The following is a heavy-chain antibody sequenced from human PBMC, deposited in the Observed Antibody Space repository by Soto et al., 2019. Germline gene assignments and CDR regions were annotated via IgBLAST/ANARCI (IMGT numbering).Heavy chain of an antibody. CDR3: ARGPPSYYDSSGYYKYFDD. Sequence: GASVKVSCKASGYTFTSYGISWVRQAPGQGLEWMGWISAYNGNTNYAQKLQGRVTMTTDTSTSTAYMELRSLRSDDTAVYYCARGPPSYYDSSGYYKYFDDRGQGTLVTVSS. CDR1: GYTFTSYG. J-gene: IGHJ4*02. CDR2: ISAYNGNT. V-gene: IGHV1-18*01. D-gene: IGHD3-22*01.